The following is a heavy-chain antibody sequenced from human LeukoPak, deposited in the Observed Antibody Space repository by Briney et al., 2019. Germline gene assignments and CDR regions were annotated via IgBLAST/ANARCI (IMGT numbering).Heavy chain of an antibody. J-gene: IGHJ3*02. D-gene: IGHD6-19*01. Sequence: SQTLSLTCTVSGGSISSGGYYWSWIQQPPGKGLEWIGYIYHSGSTYYNPSLKSRVTISVDRSKNQFSLKLSSVTAADTAVYYCARDESIAVAPGAFDIWGQGTMVTVSS. CDR1: GGSISSGGYY. CDR2: IYHSGST. V-gene: IGHV4-30-2*01. CDR3: ARDESIAVAPGAFDI.